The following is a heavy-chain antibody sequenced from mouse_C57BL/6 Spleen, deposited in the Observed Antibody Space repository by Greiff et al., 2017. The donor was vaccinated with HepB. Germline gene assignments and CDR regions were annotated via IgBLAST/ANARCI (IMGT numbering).Heavy chain of an antibody. Sequence: QVHVKQPGAELVRPGSSVKLSCKASGYTFTSYWMHWVKQRPIQGLEWIGNIDPSDSETHYNQKFKDKATLTVDKSSSTAYMQLSSLTSEDSAVYYCARTGTSYFDYWGQGTTLTVSS. V-gene: IGHV1-52*01. CDR3: ARTGTSYFDY. D-gene: IGHD4-1*01. CDR1: GYTFTSYW. J-gene: IGHJ2*01. CDR2: IDPSDSET.